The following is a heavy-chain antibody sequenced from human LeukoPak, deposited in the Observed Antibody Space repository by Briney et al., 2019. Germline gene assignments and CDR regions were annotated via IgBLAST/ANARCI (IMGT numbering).Heavy chain of an antibody. CDR2: IYHSGST. D-gene: IGHD6-13*01. J-gene: IGHJ6*03. CDR1: GGSISSGGYY. V-gene: IGHV4-30-2*01. Sequence: SETLSLTCTVSGGSISSGGYYWSWIRQPPGKGLEWIGYIYHSGSTYYNPSLKSRVTISVDRSKSQFSLKLSSVTAADTAVYYCASLPIAASPLYYYYYMDVWGKGTTVTVSS. CDR3: ASLPIAASPLYYYYYMDV.